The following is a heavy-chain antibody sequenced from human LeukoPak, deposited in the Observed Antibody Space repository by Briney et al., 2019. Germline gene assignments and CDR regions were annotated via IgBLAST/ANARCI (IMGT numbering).Heavy chain of an antibody. D-gene: IGHD5-12*01. CDR3: AVIVATSWDY. J-gene: IGHJ4*02. V-gene: IGHV4-39*01. CDR1: GGSIRSTTYY. CDR2: IYYSGST. Sequence: PSETLSLTCTVSGGSIRSTTYYWGWIRQPPGKGLEWIGSIYYSGSTYYNPSLKSRVTISVDTSKNQFSLKLSSVTAAETAVYYCAVIVATSWDYWGQGTPVTVSS.